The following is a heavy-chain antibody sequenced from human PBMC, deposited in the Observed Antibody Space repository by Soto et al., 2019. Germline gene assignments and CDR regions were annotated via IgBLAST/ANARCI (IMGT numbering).Heavy chain of an antibody. Sequence: EVQLVESGGGLVQPGGSLRLSCTAAGFTFSSYTMNWVRQAPGKGLEWLSHISGSSTIYYADSVKGRFTVSRDNSKSSLYLQMNSLRDDDTAVYYCARVSYGGNLGHWGQGTLVTVSS. D-gene: IGHD4-17*01. CDR3: ARVSYGGNLGH. CDR1: GFTFSSYT. CDR2: ISGSSTI. J-gene: IGHJ4*02. V-gene: IGHV3-48*02.